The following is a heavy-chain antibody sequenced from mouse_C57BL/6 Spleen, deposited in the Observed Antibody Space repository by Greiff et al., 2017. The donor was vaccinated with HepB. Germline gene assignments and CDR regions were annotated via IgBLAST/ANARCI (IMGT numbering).Heavy chain of an antibody. Sequence: VQLQQSGAELVRPGASVKVSCTASGFNIKDDYMHWVKQRPEQGLEWIGWIDPENGDTEYASKFQGKATITEDTSSTTAYLQLSSLTSEDTAVYYCTTGSNYRDFDYWGQGTTLTVSS. CDR1: GFNIKDDY. V-gene: IGHV14-4*01. CDR3: TTGSNYRDFDY. CDR2: IDPENGDT. D-gene: IGHD2-5*01. J-gene: IGHJ2*01.